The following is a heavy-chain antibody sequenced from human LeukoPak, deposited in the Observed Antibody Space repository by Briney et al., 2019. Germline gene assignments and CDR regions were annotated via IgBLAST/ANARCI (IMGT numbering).Heavy chain of an antibody. D-gene: IGHD6-19*01. J-gene: IGHJ5*02. CDR3: AKYATSSGSRWLEP. V-gene: IGHV3-7*01. CDR2: IKQDGSDK. Sequence: GRSLRLSCAASGFTLSNYWMSWVRQAPGKGLEWVAHIKQDGSDKYYVDSVKGRFTISRDNTKNSLYLQMNSLRVEDTAVYYCAKYATSSGSRWLEPWGQGTLVTVSS. CDR1: GFTLSNYW.